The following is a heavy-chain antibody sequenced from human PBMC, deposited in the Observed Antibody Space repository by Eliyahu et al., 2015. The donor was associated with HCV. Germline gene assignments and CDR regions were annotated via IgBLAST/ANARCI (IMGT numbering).Heavy chain of an antibody. CDR1: GFSLRTXGMC. CDR3: ARQQKSLYCSGGSCFRHFEY. J-gene: IGHJ4*02. D-gene: IGHD2-15*01. CDR2: IDWDDDK. Sequence: QVTLRESGPALVKPTQTLTLTCTFSGFSLRTXGMCVSWIRQPPGKALEWLALIDWDDDKYYSTSLKTRLTISKDTSKNQVVLTMANMDPVDTATYYCARQQKSLYCSGGSCFRHFEYWGQGSLVTVSS. V-gene: IGHV2-70*01.